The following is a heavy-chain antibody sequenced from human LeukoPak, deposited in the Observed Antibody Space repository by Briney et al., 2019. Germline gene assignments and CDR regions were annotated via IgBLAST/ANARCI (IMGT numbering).Heavy chain of an antibody. CDR2: IISIRGIA. CDR3: ARGFMTTFGGVIANSREALDC. V-gene: IGHV1-69*04. J-gene: IGHJ4*02. Sequence: GSSVKVSCKASGGTFSSYAISWVRQPPGQELEWMGRIISIRGIANYAQKFRGRVTITAAKSTSTASMELSSLRSEATAVYYCARGFMTTFGGVIANSREALDCWGQGTLVTVSS. CDR1: GGTFSSYA. D-gene: IGHD3-16*02.